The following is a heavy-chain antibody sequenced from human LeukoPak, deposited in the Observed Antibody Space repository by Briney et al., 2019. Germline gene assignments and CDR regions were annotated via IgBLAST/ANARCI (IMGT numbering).Heavy chain of an antibody. V-gene: IGHV3-48*04. J-gene: IGHJ6*02. Sequence: GGSLRLSCAASGFTFSTHDVNWVRQAPGKGLEWVSFINSRSSTIYYADSVKGRFTISRDNAKNTLYLQMNSLRAEDTAVYYCARGLSSSWFTGYYYYGMDVWGQGTTVTVSS. D-gene: IGHD6-13*01. CDR1: GFTFSTHD. CDR3: ARGLSSSWFTGYYYYGMDV. CDR2: INSRSSTI.